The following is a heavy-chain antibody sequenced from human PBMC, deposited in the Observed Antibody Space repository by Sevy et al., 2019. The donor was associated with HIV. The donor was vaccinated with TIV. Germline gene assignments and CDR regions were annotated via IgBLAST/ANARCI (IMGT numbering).Heavy chain of an antibody. V-gene: IGHV6-1*01. Sequence: KQSQTLSLTCAISGDSVSSNSAAWNWIRQSPSRGLEWLGRTYYRSKWYNDYAVSVKSRITINPDTSKNQFSLQLNSVTPEDTAVYYCARDFVNLGYCSGGSCYSNYFDYWGQGTLVTVSS. J-gene: IGHJ4*02. CDR2: TYYRSKWYN. CDR1: GDSVSSNSAA. D-gene: IGHD2-15*01. CDR3: ARDFVNLGYCSGGSCYSNYFDY.